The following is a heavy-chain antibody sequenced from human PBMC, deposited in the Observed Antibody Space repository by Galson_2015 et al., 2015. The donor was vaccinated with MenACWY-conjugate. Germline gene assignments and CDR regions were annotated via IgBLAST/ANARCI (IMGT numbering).Heavy chain of an antibody. CDR3: AKTDYGGNPLIFDF. V-gene: IGHV3-23*01. CDR1: GFIFSCYD. Sequence: SLRLSCAASGFIFSCYDMTWVRQAPGKGLEWVSIIGTTSAYKYYGESVKGRFTISRDNCKNSLYLQLNSLRGDDTAVYYCAKTDYGGNPLIFDFWGQGTLVTVSS. J-gene: IGHJ4*02. D-gene: IGHD4-23*01. CDR2: IGTTSAYK.